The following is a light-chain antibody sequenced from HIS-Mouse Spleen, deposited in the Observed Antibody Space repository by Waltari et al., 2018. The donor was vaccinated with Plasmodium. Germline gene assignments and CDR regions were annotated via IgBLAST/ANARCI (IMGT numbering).Light chain of an antibody. CDR2: AAS. V-gene: IGKV1-9*01. CDR3: QQLNSYPLT. CDR1: QGISSY. Sequence: DIQLTQSPSFLSASVGDRVNITCRASQGISSYLAWYQQKPGKAPKHLIYAASTLQSGVPSRFSGSGSGTEFTLTISSLQPEDFATYYCQQLNSYPLTFGGGTKVEIK. J-gene: IGKJ4*01.